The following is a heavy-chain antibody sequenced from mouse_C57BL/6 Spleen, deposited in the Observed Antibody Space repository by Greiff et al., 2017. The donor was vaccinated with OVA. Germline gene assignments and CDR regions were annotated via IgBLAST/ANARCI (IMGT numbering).Heavy chain of an antibody. CDR3: ARVGSTMITNWYFDV. CDR2: INYDGSSS. V-gene: IGHV5-16*01. Sequence: DVMLVESEGGLVQPGSSMKLSCTASGFTFSDYYMAWVRQVPEKGLEWVANINYDGSSSSYLDSLKSRFIISRDNAKNILYLQMSSLKSEDTATYYCARVGSTMITNWYFDVWGTGTTVTVSS. CDR1: GFTFSDYY. J-gene: IGHJ1*03. D-gene: IGHD2-4*01.